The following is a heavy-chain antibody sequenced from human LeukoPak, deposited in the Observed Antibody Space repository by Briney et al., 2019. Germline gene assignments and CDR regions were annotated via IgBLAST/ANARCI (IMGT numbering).Heavy chain of an antibody. V-gene: IGHV3-30*18. J-gene: IGHJ6*02. CDR1: GFTFSSYG. CDR2: ISYDGSNK. Sequence: QAGGSLRLSCAASGFTFSSYGMHWVRQAPGKGLEWVAVISYDGSNKYYADSVKGRFTISRDNSKNTLYLQMNSLRAEDTAVYYCAKDRKSSQYCGGDCYGGMDVWGQGTTVTVSS. CDR3: AKDRKSSQYCGGDCYGGMDV. D-gene: IGHD2-21*02.